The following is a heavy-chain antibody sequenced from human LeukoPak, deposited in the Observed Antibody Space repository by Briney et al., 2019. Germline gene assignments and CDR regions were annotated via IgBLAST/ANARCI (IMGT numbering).Heavy chain of an antibody. CDR3: ATGGWPTFYDN. J-gene: IGHJ4*02. V-gene: IGHV1-2*04. D-gene: IGHD3-16*01. Sequence: ASVMVSCKASGYTLTVYYMHCVRHAPGQGLECMGWINPKSGVTNYAQNLQGWVTMTRDTSISTAYMELSRLRSDDTPVYFCATGGWPTFYDNWGQGTLVTVSS. CDR2: INPKSGVT. CDR1: GYTLTVYY.